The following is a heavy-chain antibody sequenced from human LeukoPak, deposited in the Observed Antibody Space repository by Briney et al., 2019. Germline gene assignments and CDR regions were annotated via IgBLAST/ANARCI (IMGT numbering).Heavy chain of an antibody. V-gene: IGHV4-34*01. Sequence: SETLSLTCAVYGGSFSGYYWSWIRQPPGKGLEWIGEINHSGSTNYNPSLKSRVTISVDTSKNQFSLKLSSVTAADTAVYYCARGRLYYDFCSGYPLDYMDVWGKGTTVTVSS. J-gene: IGHJ6*03. CDR2: INHSGST. CDR3: ARGRLYYDFCSGYPLDYMDV. CDR1: GGSFSGYY. D-gene: IGHD3-3*01.